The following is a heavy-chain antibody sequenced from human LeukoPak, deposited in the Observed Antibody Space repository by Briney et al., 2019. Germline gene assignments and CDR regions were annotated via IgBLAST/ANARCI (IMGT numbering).Heavy chain of an antibody. CDR2: IIPIFGTA. J-gene: IGHJ1*01. D-gene: IGHD6-13*01. Sequence: ASVKVSCKASGGTFSSYAISWVRQAPGQGLEWMGGIIPIFGTANYAQKFQGRVTITADESTSTAYMELSSLRSEDTAVYYCARGQELPEQEYFQHWGQGTLVTVSS. V-gene: IGHV1-69*13. CDR3: ARGQELPEQEYFQH. CDR1: GGTFSSYA.